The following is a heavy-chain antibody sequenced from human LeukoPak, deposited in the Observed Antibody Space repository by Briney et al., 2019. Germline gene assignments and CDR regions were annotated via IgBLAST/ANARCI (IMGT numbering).Heavy chain of an antibody. V-gene: IGHV4-38-2*02. CDR1: GYSISSGYY. Sequence: KPSETLSLTCTVSGYSISSGYYWGWIRQPPGKGLEWIGSIYHSGSAYYNPSLKSRVTMSVDTSKNQFSLKLSSVTAADTAVYYCARKPIVNSAWYYFDYWGQGTLVTVSS. CDR2: IYHSGSA. D-gene: IGHD3-22*01. CDR3: ARKPIVNSAWYYFDY. J-gene: IGHJ4*02.